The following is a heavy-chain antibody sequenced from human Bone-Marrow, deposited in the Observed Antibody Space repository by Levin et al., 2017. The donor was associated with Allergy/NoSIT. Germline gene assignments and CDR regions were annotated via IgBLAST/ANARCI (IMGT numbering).Heavy chain of an antibody. J-gene: IGHJ4*02. D-gene: IGHD5-18*01. CDR2: VYYSGST. Sequence: SQTLSLTCPVSGGSIRTSYWSWIRQPPGKGLEWIGYVYYSGSTNYNPSLKSRVTMSVDTSKNHFSLKLSSVTAADTALYYCARHAGPIHLWLMDYWGQGTLVTVSS. CDR3: ARHAGPIHLWLMDY. V-gene: IGHV4-59*08. CDR1: GGSIRTSY.